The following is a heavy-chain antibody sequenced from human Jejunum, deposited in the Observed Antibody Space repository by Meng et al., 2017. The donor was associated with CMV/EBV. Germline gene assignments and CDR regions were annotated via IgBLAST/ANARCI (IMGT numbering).Heavy chain of an antibody. J-gene: IGHJ4*02. Sequence: ITWLREGPGQGVEWMGRIIPRVGIPNYIPKFQGKITISADKSTNTAYLEVTSLTSEDTAMYYCARGSQVVAGVEDHYLDYWGQGSRVTVSS. CDR3: ARGSQVVAGVEDHYLDY. CDR2: IIPRVGIP. V-gene: IGHV1-69*04. D-gene: IGHD6-19*01.